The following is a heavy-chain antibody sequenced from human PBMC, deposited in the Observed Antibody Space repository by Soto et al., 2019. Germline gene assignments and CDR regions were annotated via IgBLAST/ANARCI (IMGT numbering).Heavy chain of an antibody. J-gene: IGHJ4*02. CDR2: ISDSGAGT. CDR1: GFTFSSYA. D-gene: IGHD6-19*01. CDR3: AKYSSAWDFDY. V-gene: IGHV3-23*01. Sequence: EVQLLESGGGLVQPGGSLRLSCAASGFTFSSYAMSWVRQAPGKGLEWVSAISDSGAGTYYADSVKGRFTISRDSSKNTLYLQMNSLRAEDTAVYYCAKYSSAWDFDYWGQGTLVTVSS.